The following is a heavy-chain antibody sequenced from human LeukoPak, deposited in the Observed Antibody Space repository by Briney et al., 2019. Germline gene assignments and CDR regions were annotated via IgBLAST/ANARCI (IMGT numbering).Heavy chain of an antibody. D-gene: IGHD6-13*01. Sequence: GGSLKLSCAASGFTFSSYAMSWVRQAPGKGLEWVSAISGSGGSTYYADPVKGRFTISRDNSKNTLYLQMNSLRAEDTAVYYCGSQTGYSSSWYKDYWGQGTLVTVSS. J-gene: IGHJ4*02. CDR3: GSQTGYSSSWYKDY. CDR1: GFTFSSYA. CDR2: ISGSGGST. V-gene: IGHV3-23*01.